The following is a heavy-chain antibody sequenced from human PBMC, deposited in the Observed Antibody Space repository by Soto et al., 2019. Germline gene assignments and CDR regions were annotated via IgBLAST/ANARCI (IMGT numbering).Heavy chain of an antibody. J-gene: IGHJ6*02. Sequence: QVQLVQSGAEVKKPGSSVKVSCKASGGTFSSYAISWVRQAPGQGLEWMGGFIPMFNRPHSARKFQGRVTIIADESTSTAYMDLSRLRSEDTAVYYCARGQFHHVSNYYYALDVWGQGTTVTVSS. V-gene: IGHV1-69*01. CDR1: GGTFSSYA. CDR2: FIPMFNRP. CDR3: ARGQFHHVSNYYYALDV.